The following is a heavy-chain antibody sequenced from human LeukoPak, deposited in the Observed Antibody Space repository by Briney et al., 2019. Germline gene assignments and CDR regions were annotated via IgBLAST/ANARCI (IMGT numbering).Heavy chain of an antibody. CDR3: SGGSLVWQFDY. CDR2: IYSDGSA. D-gene: IGHD2-8*01. CDR1: GFTVSSNY. V-gene: IGHV3-53*01. J-gene: IGHJ4*02. Sequence: GGSLRLSCAASGFTVSSNYMSWVRQAPGKGLEWVSVIYSDGSAYYPDSVKGRFTISRDNSTNTLYLQMTSLRADDTAVYFCSGGSLVWQFDYWGQGTLVAVSS.